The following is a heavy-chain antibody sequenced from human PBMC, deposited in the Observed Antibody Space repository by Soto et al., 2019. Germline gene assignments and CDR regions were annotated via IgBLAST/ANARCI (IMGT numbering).Heavy chain of an antibody. CDR2: IYSGGST. CDR3: ARVAAVAATDFDC. J-gene: IGHJ4*02. V-gene: IGHV3-66*01. CDR1: GFTVSSNY. Sequence: EVQLVESGGGLVQPGGSLRLSCAASGFTVSSNYMSWVRQAPGKGLEWDSIIYSGGSTSYADSVKGRFTISRDNSKNTLYLQMNSLRAEDTAVDYCARVAAVAATDFDCWGQGTLVTVSS. D-gene: IGHD6-19*01.